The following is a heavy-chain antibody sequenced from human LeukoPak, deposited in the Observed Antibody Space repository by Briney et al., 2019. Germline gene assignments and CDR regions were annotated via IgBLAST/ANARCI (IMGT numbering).Heavy chain of an antibody. CDR2: FGTRSTSI. Sequence: GGSLRLSCTASGFTFSGYSINWIRQAPGKGLEWVSSFGTRSTSIYHAGSVKGRFAISRDNAKNSLYLQMNSLRAEDTALYYCAREVSDGFDFWGQGTLVTVSS. V-gene: IGHV3-21*01. J-gene: IGHJ4*02. CDR3: AREVSDGFDF. D-gene: IGHD3-22*01. CDR1: GFTFSGYS.